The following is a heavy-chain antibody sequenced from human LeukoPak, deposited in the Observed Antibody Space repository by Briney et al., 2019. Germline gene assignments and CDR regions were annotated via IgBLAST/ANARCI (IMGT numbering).Heavy chain of an antibody. Sequence: ASVRVSCKASGYTFTNYYMHWVRQAPGQGLEWMGWINPNSGDTNYAQRFQGRVTMTRDTSITTTYMELNRLRSDDTAVYYCARGTVGYFDYWGREPWSPSPQ. V-gene: IGHV1-2*02. CDR2: INPNSGDT. D-gene: IGHD4-11*01. J-gene: IGHJ4*02. CDR1: GYTFTNYY. CDR3: ARGTVGYFDY.